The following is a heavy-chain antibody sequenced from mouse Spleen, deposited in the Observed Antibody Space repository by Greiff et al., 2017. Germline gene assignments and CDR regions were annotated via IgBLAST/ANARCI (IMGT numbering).Heavy chain of an antibody. V-gene: IGHV1-9*01. D-gene: IGHD2-3*01. CDR3: ARDYDGYYEVRFDY. Sequence: QVQLQQSGAELMKPGASVKISCKATGYTFSSYWIEWVKQRPGHGLEWIGEILPGSGSTNYNEKFKGKATFTADTSSNTAYMQLSSLTSEDSAVYYCARDYDGYYEVRFDYWGQGTTLTVSS. CDR2: ILPGSGST. CDR1: GYTFSSYW. J-gene: IGHJ2*01.